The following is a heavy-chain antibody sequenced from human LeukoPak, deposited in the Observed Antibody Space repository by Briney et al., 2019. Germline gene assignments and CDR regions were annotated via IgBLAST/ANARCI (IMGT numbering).Heavy chain of an antibody. J-gene: IGHJ6*02. Sequence: PGGSLRLSCAASGFTFSSYSMNWVRQAPGKGLEWVSSTSSSSSYIYYADSVKGRFTISRDNAKNSLYLQMNSLRAEDTAVYYCARDGFEFVAGMVGYGMDVWGQGTTVTVSS. CDR1: GFTFSSYS. V-gene: IGHV3-21*01. CDR2: TSSSSSYI. CDR3: ARDGFEFVAGMVGYGMDV. D-gene: IGHD6-19*01.